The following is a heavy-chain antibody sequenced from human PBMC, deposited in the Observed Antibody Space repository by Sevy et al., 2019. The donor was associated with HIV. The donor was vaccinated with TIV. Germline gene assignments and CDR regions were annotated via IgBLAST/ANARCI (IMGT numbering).Heavy chain of an antibody. J-gene: IGHJ5*02. CDR2: ISSSSSTI. D-gene: IGHD2-8*01. CDR3: AREAQGYCTNGVCYMGGWFDP. Sequence: GESLKISCAASGFTFSSYSMNWVHQAPGKGLEWVSYISSSSSTIYYADSVKGRFTISRDNAKNSLYLQMNSLRAEDTAVYYCAREAQGYCTNGVCYMGGWFDPWGQGTLVTVSS. V-gene: IGHV3-48*01. CDR1: GFTFSSYS.